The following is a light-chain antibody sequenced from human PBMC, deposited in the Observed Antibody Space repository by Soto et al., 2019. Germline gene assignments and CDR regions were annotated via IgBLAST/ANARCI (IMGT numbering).Light chain of an antibody. J-gene: IGLJ2*01. CDR1: SSNIGAGYD. Sequence: QSVLTQPPSVSGAPGQRVTISCTGSSSNIGAGYDVHWYQQLPGTAPKLLIYGNSNRPSGVPDRFSGSKSGTSASLAITGXXXXDEADYYCQSYDSSLSVVFGGGTKLTVL. V-gene: IGLV1-40*01. CDR2: GNS. CDR3: QSYDSSLSVV.